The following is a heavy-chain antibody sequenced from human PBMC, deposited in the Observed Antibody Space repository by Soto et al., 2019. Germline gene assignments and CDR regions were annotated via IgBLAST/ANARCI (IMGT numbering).Heavy chain of an antibody. CDR1: GGSFSCYY. D-gene: IGHD3-10*01. CDR2: INHSGST. CDR3: ARGGGSGSYNYYYYYYGMDV. V-gene: IGHV4-34*01. Sequence: SETLSLTCAVYGGSFSCYYWSWIRQPPGKGLEWIGEINHSGSTNYNPSLKSRVTISVDTSKNQFSLKLSSVTAADTAVYYCARGGGSGSYNYYYYYYGMDVWGQGTTVTVSS. J-gene: IGHJ6*02.